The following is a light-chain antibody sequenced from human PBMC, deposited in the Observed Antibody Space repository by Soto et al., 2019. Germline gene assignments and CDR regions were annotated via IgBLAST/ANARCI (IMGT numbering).Light chain of an antibody. J-gene: IGLJ3*02. CDR1: SSDLGGYNY. Sequence: QSALTQPRSVSGSPGQSVTISCSGTSSDLGGYNYVSWYQHHPGKAPKLMIYDVTLRPSGVPDRFSGSKSGNTASLTISGLQAEDEADYYCCSYAGSGTWVFGGGTKLTVL. CDR2: DVT. V-gene: IGLV2-11*01. CDR3: CSYAGSGTWV.